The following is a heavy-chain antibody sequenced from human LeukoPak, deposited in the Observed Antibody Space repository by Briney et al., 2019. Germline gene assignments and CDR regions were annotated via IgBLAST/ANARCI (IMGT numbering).Heavy chain of an antibody. CDR2: MSSNGDST. Sequence: GGSLRLSCAASGFTFSFYSMYWVRQAPGKGLEYVSAMSSNGDSTYYANSVKGRFTISRDNSKNTLYPQMGSLRVEDMAVYYCARMEVRGYGMDVWGQGTTVTVSS. D-gene: IGHD3-10*01. J-gene: IGHJ6*02. CDR3: ARMEVRGYGMDV. V-gene: IGHV3-64*01. CDR1: GFTFSFYS.